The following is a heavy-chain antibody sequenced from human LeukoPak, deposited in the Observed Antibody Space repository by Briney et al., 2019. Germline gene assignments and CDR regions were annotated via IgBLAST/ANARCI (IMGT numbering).Heavy chain of an antibody. CDR3: ARDGANKVRGVHYYYMDV. D-gene: IGHD3-10*01. J-gene: IGHJ6*03. V-gene: IGHV1-2*02. CDR1: GYTFTGYY. Sequence: ASVKVSCKASGYTFTGYYMHWVRQAPGQGLEWMGWINPNSGGTNYAQKFQGRVTMTRDTSIGTAYMELSSLTSDDTAVYYCARDGANKVRGVHYYYMDVWGKGTTVTVSS. CDR2: INPNSGGT.